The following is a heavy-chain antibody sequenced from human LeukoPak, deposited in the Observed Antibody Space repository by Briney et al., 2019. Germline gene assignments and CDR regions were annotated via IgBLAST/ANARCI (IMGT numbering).Heavy chain of an antibody. Sequence: GGSLRLSCAASGFTFSSYAMSWVRQAPGKGLEWVSAISGSGGSTYYADSVKGRSTISRDNSKNTLYLQMNSLRAEDTVVYYCAKPDSSGYYYRPYYFDYWGQGTLVTVSS. CDR1: GFTFSSYA. V-gene: IGHV3-23*01. J-gene: IGHJ4*02. CDR3: AKPDSSGYYYRPYYFDY. D-gene: IGHD3-22*01. CDR2: ISGSGGST.